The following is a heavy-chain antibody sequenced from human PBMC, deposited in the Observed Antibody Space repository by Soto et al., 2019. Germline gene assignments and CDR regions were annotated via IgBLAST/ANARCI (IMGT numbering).Heavy chain of an antibody. CDR1: GGSISSYY. J-gene: IGHJ4*02. CDR3: ASSRITRLGYYFDY. D-gene: IGHD3-16*01. CDR2: IYYSGST. Sequence: NPSETLSLTCTVSGGSISSYYWSWIRQPPGKGLEWIGYIYYSGSTNYNPSLKSRVTISVDTSKNQFSLKLSSVTAADTAVYYCASSRITRLGYYFDYWGQGTLVTVSS. V-gene: IGHV4-59*01.